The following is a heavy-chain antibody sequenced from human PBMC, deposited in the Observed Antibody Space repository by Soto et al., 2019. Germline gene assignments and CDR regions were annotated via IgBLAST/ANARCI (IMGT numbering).Heavy chain of an antibody. CDR3: ARAMRDAYNLNYHGMDV. CDR1: GSSISSGYY. CDR2: IYHSGTT. Sequence: PSETLSLTCAVSGSSISSGYYWGWIRQPPGKGLEWIGNIYHSGTTDYNPSLKSRVTISVDKSKNQFSLKLSSVTAADTAVYYCARAMRDAYNLNYHGMDVWGQGTTVTVSS. V-gene: IGHV4-38-2*01. D-gene: IGHD1-1*01. J-gene: IGHJ6*02.